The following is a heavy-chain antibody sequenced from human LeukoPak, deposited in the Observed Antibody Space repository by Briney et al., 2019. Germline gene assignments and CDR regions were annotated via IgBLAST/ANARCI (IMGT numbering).Heavy chain of an antibody. D-gene: IGHD3-3*01. CDR3: ARGGPDYDFWAGDMDV. CDR1: GYTFTSYG. Sequence: ASVKVSCKASGYTFTSYGISWVRQAPGQGLEWMGWISAYNGNTNYAQKLQGRVTMTTDTSTSTAYMELRSLRSDDTAVYYCARGGPDYDFWAGDMDVWGKGTTVTVSS. V-gene: IGHV1-18*01. CDR2: ISAYNGNT. J-gene: IGHJ6*03.